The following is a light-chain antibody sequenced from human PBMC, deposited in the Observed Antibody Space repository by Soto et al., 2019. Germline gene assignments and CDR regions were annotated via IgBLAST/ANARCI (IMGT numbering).Light chain of an antibody. V-gene: IGKV1-5*03. J-gene: IGKJ1*01. CDR3: QQYDNDSWT. CDR1: QSVSSW. CDR2: KAS. Sequence: DIQMTQSPSTLSASVGDRVIITCRASQSVSSWLAWYQQKPGKAPNLLIYKASILKSGVPSRFSGSGSGTEFTLTISSLQPDDFATYYCQQYDNDSWTFGQGTKVESK.